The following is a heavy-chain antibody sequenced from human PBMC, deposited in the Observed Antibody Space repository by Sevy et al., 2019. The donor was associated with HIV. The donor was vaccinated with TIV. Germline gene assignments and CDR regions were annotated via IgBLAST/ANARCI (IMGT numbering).Heavy chain of an antibody. Sequence: GGSLRLSCAASGFTFNTHAMNWVRQAPGKGLEWVSVISGIGSSTYNADSVKGRFTISRDNSKNTLYLQMNSLRADDTAVYYCAKALNPALESMIEVIFRSLKGFDAWGQRTMVTVSS. J-gene: IGHJ3*01. CDR1: GFTFNTHA. CDR3: AKALNPALESMIEVIFRSLKGFDA. CDR2: ISGIGSST. V-gene: IGHV3-23*01. D-gene: IGHD3-22*01.